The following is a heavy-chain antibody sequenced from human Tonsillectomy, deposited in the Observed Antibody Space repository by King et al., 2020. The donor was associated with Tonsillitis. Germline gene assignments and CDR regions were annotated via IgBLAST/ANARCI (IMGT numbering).Heavy chain of an antibody. J-gene: IGHJ6*02. D-gene: IGHD3-9*01. Sequence: VQLVESGGGVVQPGRSLRLSCAASGLTFSSYGMHWVRQAPGKGLEWVALISYDGGEKSYADSVKGRFTISRDNSKNTLFLQMNSLRAEDTALYFCARFAGVLRYLACPARYYDMDVWGQGTTVSVSS. V-gene: IGHV3-33*05. CDR1: GLTFSSYG. CDR2: ISYDGGEK. CDR3: ARFAGVLRYLACPARYYDMDV.